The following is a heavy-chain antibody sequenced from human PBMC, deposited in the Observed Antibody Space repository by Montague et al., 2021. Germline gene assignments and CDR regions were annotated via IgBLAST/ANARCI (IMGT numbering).Heavy chain of an antibody. J-gene: IGHJ4*02. CDR1: GGSFNDHY. Sequence: SETLSLTCGVYGGSFNDHYWTWIRQPPGKGLEWIGEINHSGSTNYNPSLKGRVAISVDTSKNQFSLKLSSVTAADTAVYYCVRIRQQLVRPFDFWGQGTQVTVSS. CDR3: VRIRQQLVRPFDF. V-gene: IGHV4-34*01. D-gene: IGHD6-13*01. CDR2: INHSGST.